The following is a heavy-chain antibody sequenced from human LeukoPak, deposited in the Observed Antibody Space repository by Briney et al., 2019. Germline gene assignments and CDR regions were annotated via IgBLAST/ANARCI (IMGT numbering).Heavy chain of an antibody. CDR3: ARGGIVGSTFHFHDAFDI. CDR2: IYTSGST. CDR1: GGSIGSYY. Sequence: PSETLSLTCTVSGGSIGSYYWSWIRQPAGKGLEWIGRIYTSGSTNYNPSLKSRVTMSVDTSKNQFSLKLSSVTAADTAVYYCARGGIVGSTFHFHDAFDIWGQGTMVTVSS. J-gene: IGHJ3*02. D-gene: IGHD1-26*01. V-gene: IGHV4-4*07.